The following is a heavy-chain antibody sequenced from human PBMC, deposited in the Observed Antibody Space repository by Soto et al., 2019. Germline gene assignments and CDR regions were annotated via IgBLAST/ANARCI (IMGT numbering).Heavy chain of an antibody. CDR1: GGSISSYY. J-gene: IGHJ6*02. CDR3: ARDQGDGYDLYYYYGMDV. D-gene: IGHD5-12*01. V-gene: IGHV4-4*07. CDR2: TYTSGST. Sequence: SETLSLTCTVSGGSISSYYWSWIRQPAGKGLEWIGRTYTSGSTDYNPSLKSRVTMSVDTSKNQFSLKLSSVTAADTAVYYCARDQGDGYDLYYYYGMDVWGQGTTVTVSS.